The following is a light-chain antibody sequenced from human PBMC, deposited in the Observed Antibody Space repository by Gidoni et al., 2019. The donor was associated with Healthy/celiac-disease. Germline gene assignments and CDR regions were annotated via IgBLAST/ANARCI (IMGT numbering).Light chain of an antibody. CDR3: QQYNNWPLT. Sequence: EIVMTQSPATLSVSPGERATRSCRASQSVSSNLAWYQQKPGQAPRLLIYGASTRATGIPARFSGSGSATEFTLTISSLQSEDFAVYYCQQYNNWPLTFGGGTKVEIK. CDR1: QSVSSN. CDR2: GAS. V-gene: IGKV3-15*01. J-gene: IGKJ4*01.